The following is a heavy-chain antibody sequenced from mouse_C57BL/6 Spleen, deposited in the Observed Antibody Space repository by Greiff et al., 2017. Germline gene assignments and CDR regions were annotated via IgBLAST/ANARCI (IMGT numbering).Heavy chain of an antibody. CDR1: GYTFTSYW. J-gene: IGHJ2*01. D-gene: IGHD1-1*01. V-gene: IGHV1-64*01. CDR3: ARWGTVVAKDY. Sequence: QVHVKQPGAELVKPGASVKLSCKASGYTFTSYWMHWVKQRPGQGLEWIGMIHPNSGSTNYNEKFKSKATLTVDKSSSTAYMQLSSLTSEDSAVYYCARWGTVVAKDYWGQGTTLTVSS. CDR2: IHPNSGST.